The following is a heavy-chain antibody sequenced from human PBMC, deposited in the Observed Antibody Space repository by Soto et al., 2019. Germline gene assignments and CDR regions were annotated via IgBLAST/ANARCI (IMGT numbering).Heavy chain of an antibody. Sequence: SQTLSLTCAISGDSVSSNRATWNWIRQSPSRGLEWLGRTYYTSKWYHDYAVSVKSRITINPDTSKNHFSLQLNSVTPEDTAVYYCARQSTSRGHMSLRGQGTIVTVSS. V-gene: IGHV6-1*01. CDR3: ARQSTSRGHMSL. CDR1: GDSVSSNRAT. D-gene: IGHD3-10*01. J-gene: IGHJ3*01. CDR2: TYYTSKWYH.